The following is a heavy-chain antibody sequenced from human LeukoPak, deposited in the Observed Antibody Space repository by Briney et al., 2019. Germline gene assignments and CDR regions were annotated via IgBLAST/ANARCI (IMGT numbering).Heavy chain of an antibody. J-gene: IGHJ4*02. V-gene: IGHV1-2*02. CDR3: ARRPINCIITNCYVDY. CDR2: MNPNSGDT. D-gene: IGHD2-2*01. CDR1: VYTFTNFY. Sequence: ASVKVSCKASVYTFTNFYIHWVRQAPGQGLAWLGWMNPNSGDTSYARELQDRVTMTRDTTLSTAYMELSRLRSADTAVYFCARRPINCIITNCYVDYWGQGTLVTVSS.